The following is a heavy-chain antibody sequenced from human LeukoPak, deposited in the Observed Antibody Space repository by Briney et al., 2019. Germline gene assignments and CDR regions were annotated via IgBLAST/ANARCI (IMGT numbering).Heavy chain of an antibody. V-gene: IGHV3-33*08. CDR2: IWYDGSNK. Sequence: GGSLRLSCVASGFMFRSYGMHWVRQAPGKGLEWVAVIWYDGSNKYYTDSVKGRFTISRDNSNNTLYLQMNSLRVEDTAVYYCARGHVRGYSYGFGYWGQGSLVTVSS. J-gene: IGHJ4*02. CDR1: GFMFRSYG. CDR3: ARGHVRGYSYGFGY. D-gene: IGHD5-18*01.